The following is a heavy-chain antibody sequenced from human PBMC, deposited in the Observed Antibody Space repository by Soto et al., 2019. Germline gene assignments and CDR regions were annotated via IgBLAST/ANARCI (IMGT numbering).Heavy chain of an antibody. J-gene: IGHJ4*02. D-gene: IGHD2-15*01. CDR1: GGTFSSYA. CDR2: IIPIFGTA. V-gene: IGHV1-69*01. Sequence: QVQLVQSGAEVKKPGSSVKVSCKASGGTFSSYAISWVRQAPGQGREWMGGIIPIFGTANYAQKFQGRVTITADESTSTAYMELSSLRSEDTAVYYCASGIVVVVAATPPFDYWGQGTLVTVSS. CDR3: ASGIVVVVAATPPFDY.